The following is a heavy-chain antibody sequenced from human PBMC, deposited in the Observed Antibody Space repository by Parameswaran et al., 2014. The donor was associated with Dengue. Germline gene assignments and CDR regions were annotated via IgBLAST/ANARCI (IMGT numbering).Heavy chain of an antibody. CDR2: INPSGGST. D-gene: IGHD4-17*01. V-gene: IGHV1-46*01. CDR3: ARGSYGDYFYFDY. J-gene: IGHJ4*02. Sequence: WVRQAPGQGLEWMGIINPSGGSTSYAQKFQGRVTMTRDTSTSTVYMELSSLRSEDTAVYYCARGSYGDYFYFDYWGQGTLVTVSS.